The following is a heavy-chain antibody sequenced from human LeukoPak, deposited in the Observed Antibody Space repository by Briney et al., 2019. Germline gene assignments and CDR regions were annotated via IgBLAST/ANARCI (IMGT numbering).Heavy chain of an antibody. CDR3: ASFDRYT. D-gene: IGHD1-1*01. J-gene: IGHJ5*02. CDR2: IGTTGSTR. V-gene: IGHV3-48*01. Sequence: GGSPRLSCAASGFTFSTYSMNWVRQAPGKGLEWVSYIGTTGSTRYYADSVKGRFTISRDNAKNSLYLQMNSLRAEDTAVYYCASFDRYTWGQGTLVTVSS. CDR1: GFTFSTYS.